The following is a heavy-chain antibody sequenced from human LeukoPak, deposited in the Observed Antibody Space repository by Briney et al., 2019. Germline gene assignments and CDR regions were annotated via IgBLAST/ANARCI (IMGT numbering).Heavy chain of an antibody. D-gene: IGHD2-2*01. Sequence: SETLSLTCSVSGDSFSSSTYYWGWIRQPPGKGLECIGTSSYSGSTYFNPSLKSRATISLDTSKNQFSLKLSSVTAADTAVYYCARHRVAPGAYIVVVPAALNWFDPWGQGTLVTVSS. CDR3: ARHRVAPGAYIVVVPAALNWFDP. CDR2: SSYSGST. V-gene: IGHV4-39*01. J-gene: IGHJ5*02. CDR1: GDSFSSSTYY.